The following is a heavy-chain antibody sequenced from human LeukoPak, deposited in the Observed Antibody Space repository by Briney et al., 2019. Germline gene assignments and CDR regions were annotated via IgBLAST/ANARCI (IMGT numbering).Heavy chain of an antibody. V-gene: IGHV4-39*01. CDR1: GDSLSGSNNY. CDR3: ARSQWPLGVVFDY. J-gene: IGHJ4*02. CDR2: IYYSGGT. D-gene: IGHD2-8*01. Sequence: PSETLSLKCTVSGDSLSGSNNYWGWIRQSPGKGLEWLGSIYYSGGTYYNPSLKSRVSISVDTSKNQFSLKLSSVTAADTAVYYCARSQWPLGVVFDYWGQGTLVTVSS.